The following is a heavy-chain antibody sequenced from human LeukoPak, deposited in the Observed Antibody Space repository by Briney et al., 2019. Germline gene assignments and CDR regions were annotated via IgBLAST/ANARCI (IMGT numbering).Heavy chain of an antibody. CDR3: ARGRLSTL. CDR1: GYPFSIYD. D-gene: IGHD2-2*01. Sequence: ASVKVSCKASGYPFSIYDDNWVRQAAGQGLEWLGWMNPNGIAAGYSQKFQDRVTLTMDTSTSTAYLELSSLRSEDTAVYYCARGRLSTLWGQGTLVTVSS. CDR2: MNPNGIAA. J-gene: IGHJ4*02. V-gene: IGHV1-8*01.